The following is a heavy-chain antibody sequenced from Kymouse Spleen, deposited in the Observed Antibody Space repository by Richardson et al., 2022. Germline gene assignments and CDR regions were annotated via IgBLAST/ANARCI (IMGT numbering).Heavy chain of an antibody. CDR3: AKDQIAAPFDY. D-gene: IGHD6-6*01. CDR1: GFTFSSYG. J-gene: IGHJ4*02. V-gene: IGHV3-30*18. CDR2: ISYDGSNK. Sequence: QVQLVESGGGVVQPGRSLRLSCAASGFTFSSYGMHWVRQAPGKGLEWVAVISYDGSNKYYADSVKGRFTISRDNSKNTLYLQMNSLRAEDTAVYYCAKDQIAAPFDYWGQGTLVTVSS.